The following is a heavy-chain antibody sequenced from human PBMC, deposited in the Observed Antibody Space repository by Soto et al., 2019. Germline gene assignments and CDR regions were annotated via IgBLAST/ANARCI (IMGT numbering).Heavy chain of an antibody. CDR1: GDSVSSNSAA. V-gene: IGHV6-1*01. CDR2: TYYRSKWYN. D-gene: IGHD3-9*01. J-gene: IGHJ6*02. Sequence: SQTLSLTCAISGDSVSSNSAAWNWIRQSPSRGLEWLGRTYYRSKWYNDYAVSVKSRITINPDTSKNQFSLQLNSVTPEDTAVYYCARDYDILTGYYKYYYGMDVWGQGTTVTVSS. CDR3: ARDYDILTGYYKYYYGMDV.